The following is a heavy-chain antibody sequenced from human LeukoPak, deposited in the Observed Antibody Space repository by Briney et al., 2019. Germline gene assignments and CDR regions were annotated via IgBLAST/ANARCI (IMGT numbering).Heavy chain of an antibody. CDR2: IYISGST. CDR1: GGSISSYY. J-gene: IGHJ4*02. CDR3: ARWRIAALAFDH. V-gene: IGHV4-4*07. D-gene: IGHD6-6*01. Sequence: SETLSLTCTVSGGSISSYYWSWIRQPAGKGLEWIGRIYISGSTNYNPSLKSRVTMSVDTSKNQFSLKLSSVTAADTAVYYCARWRIAALAFDHWGQGTLVTVSS.